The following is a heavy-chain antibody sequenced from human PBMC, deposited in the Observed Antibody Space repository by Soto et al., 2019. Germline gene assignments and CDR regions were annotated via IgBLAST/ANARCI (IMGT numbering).Heavy chain of an antibody. CDR1: GFTFSSYA. D-gene: IGHD5-12*01. CDR3: AKGHSGYDSTNYYYYGMDV. Sequence: GGSLRLSCAASGFTFSSYAMSWVRQAPGKGLEWVSAISGSGGSTYYADSVKGRFTISRDNSKNTLYLQMNSLRAEDTAVYYCAKGHSGYDSTNYYYYGMDVWGQGTTVTVSS. V-gene: IGHV3-23*01. CDR2: ISGSGGST. J-gene: IGHJ6*02.